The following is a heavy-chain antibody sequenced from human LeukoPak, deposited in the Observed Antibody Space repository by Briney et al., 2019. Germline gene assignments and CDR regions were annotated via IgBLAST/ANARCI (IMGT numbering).Heavy chain of an antibody. D-gene: IGHD3-22*01. V-gene: IGHV4-31*03. CDR2: IYYSGST. CDR1: GGSISSGGYY. Sequence: SETLSLTCTVSGGSISSGGYYWSWIRQHPGKGLEWIGYIYYSGSTYYNPSLKSRVTISVDTSKNQYSLKLSSVTAADTAVEDCARGFSYYYDSSGWPPFDYWGQGTLVTVSS. J-gene: IGHJ4*02. CDR3: ARGFSYYYDSSGWPPFDY.